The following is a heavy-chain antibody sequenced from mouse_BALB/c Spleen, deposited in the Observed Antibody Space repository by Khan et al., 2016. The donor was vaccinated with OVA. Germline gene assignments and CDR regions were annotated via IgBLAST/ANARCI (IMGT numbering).Heavy chain of an antibody. D-gene: IGHD3-3*01. CDR3: SGGRAY. CDR2: ITYSGRT. CDR1: GYSITSDYA. V-gene: IGHV3-2*02. J-gene: IGHJ3*01. Sequence: VQLQESGPGLVKPSQSLSLTCTVTGYSITSDYAWNWIRQFPGNRLEWMGYITYSGRTSYPPSLKSRISITRDTSKNQFFLQLNSVTIDDTATYYCSGGRAYWGQGTLVTVSA.